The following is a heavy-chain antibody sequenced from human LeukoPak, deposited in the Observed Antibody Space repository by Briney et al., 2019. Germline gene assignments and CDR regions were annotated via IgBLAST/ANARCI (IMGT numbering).Heavy chain of an antibody. CDR1: GXTFKSYA. D-gene: IGHD4-23*01. CDR2: ISGSGGRT. CDR3: AKDKWTTVALFFDY. J-gene: IGHJ4*02. V-gene: IGHV3-23*01. Sequence: PGGSVRLPCTARGXTFKSYAMRWLPQATGKGLECVSGISGSGGRTKYADSVKGRFTISSDNSKNTLYLQMNSLRDEDTAVYYCAKDKWTTVALFFDYWGQGTLVTVSS.